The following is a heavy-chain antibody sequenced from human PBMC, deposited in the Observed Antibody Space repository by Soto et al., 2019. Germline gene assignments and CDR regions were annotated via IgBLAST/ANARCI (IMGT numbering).Heavy chain of an antibody. Sequence: PSETLSLTCAVYGGSFSGYYWSWIRQPPGKGLEWIGEINHSGSTNYNPSLKSRVTISVDTSKNQFSLKLSSVTAADTAVYYCARVPCSGGSCPDYWDQGTLVTVSS. CDR2: INHSGST. V-gene: IGHV4-34*01. CDR3: ARVPCSGGSCPDY. CDR1: GGSFSGYY. D-gene: IGHD2-15*01. J-gene: IGHJ4*02.